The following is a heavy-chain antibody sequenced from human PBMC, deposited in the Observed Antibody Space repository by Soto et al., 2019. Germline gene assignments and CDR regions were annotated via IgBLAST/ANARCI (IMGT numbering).Heavy chain of an antibody. CDR2: ISYDGSNK. D-gene: IGHD2-2*01. CDR1: GFTFSSYG. J-gene: IGHJ6*03. V-gene: IGHV3-30*18. Sequence: QVQLVESGGGVVQPGRSLRLSCAASGFTFSSYGMHWVRQAPGKGLEWVAVISYDGSNKYYADSMKGRFTISRDNSKNTLYLQMNSLRAEDTAVYYCAKDSEVVVVPAATRYYYYYMDVWGKGTTVTVSS. CDR3: AKDSEVVVVPAATRYYYYYMDV.